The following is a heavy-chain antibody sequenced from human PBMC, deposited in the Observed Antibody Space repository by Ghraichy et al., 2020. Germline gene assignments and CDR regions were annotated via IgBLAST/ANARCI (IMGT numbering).Heavy chain of an antibody. J-gene: IGHJ1*01. CDR2: ISYDGSNK. D-gene: IGHD6-13*01. Sequence: GGSLRLSCAASGFTFSSYGMHWVRQAPGKGLEWVAVISYDGSNKYYADSVKGRFTISRDNSKNTLYLQMNSLRAEDTAVYYCAKNSLGYSSSWYRDEYFQHWGQGTLVTVSS. CDR1: GFTFSSYG. V-gene: IGHV3-30*18. CDR3: AKNSLGYSSSWYRDEYFQH.